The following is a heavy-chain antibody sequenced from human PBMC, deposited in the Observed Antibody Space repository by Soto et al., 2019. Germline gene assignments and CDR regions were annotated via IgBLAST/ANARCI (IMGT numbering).Heavy chain of an antibody. CDR3: AKGSVARWFDY. V-gene: IGHV3-43*01. J-gene: IGHJ4*02. CDR2: ISWDGGST. CDR1: GFTFDDYT. D-gene: IGHD6-19*01. Sequence: DVQLVESGGVVVQPGGSLRLSCAASGFTFDDYTMHWVRQAPGKGLEWVSLISWDGGSTYYADSVKGRFTISRDNSKNSLYLQMNSLRTEDTALYYWAKGSVARWFDYWGQGTLVTVSS.